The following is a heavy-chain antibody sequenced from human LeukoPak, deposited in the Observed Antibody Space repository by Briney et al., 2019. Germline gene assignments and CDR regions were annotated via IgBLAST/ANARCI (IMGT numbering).Heavy chain of an antibody. D-gene: IGHD3-22*01. CDR3: ARTDNKYDSRLILN. Sequence: ASVKVSCKASGYTFTDYYIHWVRQAPGHGLEWMGWVNPHSGGTNFAQRFRGRVTMTRDTSVTTAYMEVNRLEYDGTAIYYCARTDNKYDSRLILNWGQGTQVTVSS. V-gene: IGHV1-2*02. CDR2: VNPHSGGT. J-gene: IGHJ4*02. CDR1: GYTFTDYY.